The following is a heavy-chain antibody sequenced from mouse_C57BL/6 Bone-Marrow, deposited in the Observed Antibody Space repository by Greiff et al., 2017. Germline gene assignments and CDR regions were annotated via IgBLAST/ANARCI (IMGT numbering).Heavy chain of an antibody. J-gene: IGHJ2*01. CDR1: GYTFTDYE. Sequence: VQLQQSGAELVRPGASVTLSCKASGYTFTDYEMHWVKQTPVHGLEWIGAIDPETGGTAYNQKFKGKAILTADKSSSAAYIELSSLTSEDSAVYYCTTTVVATPYFDYWGQGTTLTVSS. CDR2: IDPETGGT. D-gene: IGHD1-1*01. CDR3: TTTVVATPYFDY. V-gene: IGHV1-15*01.